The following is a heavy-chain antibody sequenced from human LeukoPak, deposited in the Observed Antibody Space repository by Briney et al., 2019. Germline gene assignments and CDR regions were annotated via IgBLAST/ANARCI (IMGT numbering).Heavy chain of an antibody. CDR2: ISGSGGST. Sequence: GGSLRLSCAASGFTFSSYALSWVRQAPGKGLEWVSGISGSGGSTHYADSVKGRFTISRDNSKNTLYLEMNSLRAEDTAVYYCAKDRDSSSWYLGSCFGDYWGQGTLVTVSS. CDR1: GFTFSSYA. CDR3: AKDRDSSSWYLGSCFGDY. V-gene: IGHV3-23*01. J-gene: IGHJ4*02. D-gene: IGHD6-13*01.